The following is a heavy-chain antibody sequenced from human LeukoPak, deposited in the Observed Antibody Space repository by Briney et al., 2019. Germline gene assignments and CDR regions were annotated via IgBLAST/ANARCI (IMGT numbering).Heavy chain of an antibody. CDR1: GGSISSYY. CDR3: AREFYYCGSGSHVYYFDY. D-gene: IGHD3-10*01. V-gene: IGHV4-59*01. Sequence: SETLSLTCTVSGGSISSYYWSWIRQPPGKGLEWIGYIYYSGSTNYNPSLKSRVTISVDTSKNQFSLKLSSVTAADTAVYYCAREFYYCGSGSHVYYFDYWGQGTLVTVSS. J-gene: IGHJ4*02. CDR2: IYYSGST.